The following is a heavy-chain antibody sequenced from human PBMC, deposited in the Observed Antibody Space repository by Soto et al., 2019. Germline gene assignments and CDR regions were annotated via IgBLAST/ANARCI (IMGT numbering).Heavy chain of an antibody. CDR1: GGTFSSYA. CDR3: ARGLPIVGGISGYYYDMDV. Sequence: SVKVSCKASGGTFSSYAISWVRQAPGQGLEWMGGIIPIFGTANYAQKFQGRVTITADESTSTAYMELSSLRSEDTAVYYCARGLPIVGGISGYYYDMDVWGQGTPVTVYS. CDR2: IIPIFGTA. J-gene: IGHJ6*02. V-gene: IGHV1-69*13. D-gene: IGHD1-26*01.